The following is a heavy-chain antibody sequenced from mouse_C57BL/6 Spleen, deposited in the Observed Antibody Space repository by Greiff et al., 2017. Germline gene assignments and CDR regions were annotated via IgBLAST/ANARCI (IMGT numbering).Heavy chain of an antibody. CDR3: ARSTAYYAMDY. D-gene: IGHD1-2*01. CDR2: IDPSDSYT. Sequence: QVQLQQPGAELVMPGASVKLSCKASGYTFTSYWMHWVKQRPGQGLEWIGEIDPSDSYTNYNQKFKGKSTLTVDKSSSTAYMQLSSLTSEDSAVDYCARSTAYYAMDYWGQGTSVTVSS. J-gene: IGHJ4*01. V-gene: IGHV1-69*01. CDR1: GYTFTSYW.